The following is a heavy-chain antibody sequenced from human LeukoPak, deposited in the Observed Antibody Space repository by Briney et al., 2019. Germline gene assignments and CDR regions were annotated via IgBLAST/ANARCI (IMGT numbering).Heavy chain of an antibody. V-gene: IGHV1-2*02. J-gene: IGHJ5*02. CDR2: INPNRGGT. D-gene: IGHD4-17*01. CDR1: GYSFNDYY. Sequence: ASAKVSCKASGYSFNDYYIHWARQAPGQGLEWMGWINPNRGGTSYAQKFQGRVTMTRDTSITTAYMELSSLRSDDTAMYYCARDTCDGVTCYNWFDPWGQGTLVTVSS. CDR3: ARDTCDGVTCYNWFDP.